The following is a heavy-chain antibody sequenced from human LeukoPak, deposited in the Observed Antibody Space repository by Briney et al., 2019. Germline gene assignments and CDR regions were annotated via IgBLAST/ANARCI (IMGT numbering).Heavy chain of an antibody. J-gene: IGHJ4*02. CDR1: GGSINSGAYY. D-gene: IGHD3-9*01. V-gene: IGHV4-31*03. CDR3: AREANDILTGQYYCFDF. Sequence: PSQTLSLTCTVSGGSINSGAYYWTWIRQHPGKGLEYIGYIYYSGTTYYNPSLKIRVTITQDTTKNQFSLKLTSVTAADTAVYYCAREANDILTGQYYCFDFWGQGVLVTVSS. CDR2: IYYSGTT.